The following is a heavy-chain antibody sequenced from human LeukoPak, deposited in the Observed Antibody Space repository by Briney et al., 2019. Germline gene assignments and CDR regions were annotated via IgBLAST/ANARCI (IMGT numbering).Heavy chain of an antibody. Sequence: PSETLSLTCAVYGGSFSGYYWSWIRQPPGKGLEWIGEINHSGGTNYNPSLKSRVTISVDTSKNQFSLKLSSVTAADTAVYYCARGRESQILYTAMAWAFDYWGQGTLVTVSS. CDR1: GGSFSGYY. CDR3: ARGRESQILYTAMAWAFDY. D-gene: IGHD5-18*01. V-gene: IGHV4-34*01. CDR2: INHSGGT. J-gene: IGHJ4*02.